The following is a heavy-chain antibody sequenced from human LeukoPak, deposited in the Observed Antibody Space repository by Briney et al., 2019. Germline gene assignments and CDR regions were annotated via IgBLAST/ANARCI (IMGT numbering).Heavy chain of an antibody. J-gene: IGHJ4*02. CDR1: GFTFGDYA. D-gene: IGHD3-16*01. CDR2: IRSKAYGGTT. V-gene: IGHV3-49*04. CDR3: TRWGSTHFDY. Sequence: PGRSLRLXCTASGFTFGDYAMSWVRQAPGKGLEWVGFIRSKAYGGTTEYAASVKGRFTISRDDSKSIAYLQMNSLKTEDTAVYYCTRWGSTHFDYWGQGTLVTVSS.